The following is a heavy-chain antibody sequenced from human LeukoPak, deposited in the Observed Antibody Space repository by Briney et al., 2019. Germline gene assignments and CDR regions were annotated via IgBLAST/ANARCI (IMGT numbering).Heavy chain of an antibody. V-gene: IGHV4-59*01. CDR1: GGSISSYY. Sequence: SETLSLTCTASGGSISSYYWSWIRQPPGKGLEWIGYIYYSGSTNYNPSLKSRVTISVDTSKNQFSLKLSSVTAADTAVYYCARGRIIGWYFDLWGRGTLVTVSS. D-gene: IGHD3-16*02. J-gene: IGHJ2*01. CDR3: ARGRIIGWYFDL. CDR2: IYYSGST.